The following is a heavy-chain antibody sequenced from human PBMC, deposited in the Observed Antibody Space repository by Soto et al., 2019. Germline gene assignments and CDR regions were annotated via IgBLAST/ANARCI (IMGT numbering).Heavy chain of an antibody. CDR1: GFTFSNAW. CDR2: IKSKTDGGTT. CDR3: TTEGAWVRTYYYYGMDG. V-gene: IGHV3-15*07. J-gene: IGHJ6*02. Sequence: GGSLRLSCAASGFTFSNAWMNWVRQAPGKGLEWVGRIKSKTDGGTTDYAAPVKGRFTISRDDSKNTLYLQMNSLKTEDTAVYYCTTEGAWVRTYYYYGMDGWCQGTTVTVAS. D-gene: IGHD1-26*01.